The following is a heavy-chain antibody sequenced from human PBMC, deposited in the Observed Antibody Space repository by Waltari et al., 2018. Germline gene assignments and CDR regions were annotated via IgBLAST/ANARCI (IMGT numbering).Heavy chain of an antibody. Sequence: QVQLVQSGAEVKKPGSSVKVSCKASGGTFSSYAISWVRQAPGQGLEWMGGIIPIFGTANYAQKCQGRVTMTADESTSTAYMELSSLRSEDTAVYYCARGEVGAAGGAFDIWGQGTMVTVSS. CDR3: ARGEVGAAGGAFDI. V-gene: IGHV1-69*12. CDR2: IIPIFGTA. CDR1: GGTFSSYA. D-gene: IGHD1-26*01. J-gene: IGHJ3*02.